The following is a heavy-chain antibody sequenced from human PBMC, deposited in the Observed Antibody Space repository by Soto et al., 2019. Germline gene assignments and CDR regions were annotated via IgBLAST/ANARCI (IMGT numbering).Heavy chain of an antibody. J-gene: IGHJ4*02. Sequence: GGSLRLSCAASGFTFRGYGMHWVRQAPGKGLEWVAVIWYDGSHKYYADSVKGRFTISRDNSNDTLYLQMNSLRAEDTALYYCARGDCSSTSCYAFDHWGQGTLVTVSS. D-gene: IGHD2-2*01. CDR3: ARGDCSSTSCYAFDH. V-gene: IGHV3-33*01. CDR1: GFTFRGYG. CDR2: IWYDGSHK.